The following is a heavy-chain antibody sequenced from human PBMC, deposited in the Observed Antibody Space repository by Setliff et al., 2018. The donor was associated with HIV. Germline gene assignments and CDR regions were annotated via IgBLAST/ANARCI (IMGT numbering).Heavy chain of an antibody. D-gene: IGHD6-19*01. CDR2: IRNDGSDK. CDR1: GFTFSSYG. J-gene: IGHJ4*02. Sequence: GGSLRLSCAASGFTFSSYGLHWVRQAPGKGLEWVAFIRNDGSDKHYVESVKGRFTVSRDNSKKTLYLQMNRLRAEDTAVYYCAMSPYSSGLFDYWGQGTLVTVS. V-gene: IGHV3-30*02. CDR3: AMSPYSSGLFDY.